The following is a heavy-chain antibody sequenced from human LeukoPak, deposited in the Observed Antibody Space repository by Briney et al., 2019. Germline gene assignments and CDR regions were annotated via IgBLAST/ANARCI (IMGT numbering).Heavy chain of an antibody. CDR1: GDSINSGASL. CDR3: AREMSSSWYDDYYYGMDV. CDR2: VSSTGSS. J-gene: IGHJ6*02. Sequence: SQTLSLTCTVSGDSINSGASLWSWIPQPAGKGLEWIGRVSSTGSSKYNPSLESRLGISLDTSENQFSLTLSSVTAADTAVYYCAREMSSSWYDDYYYGMDVWGQGTTVTVSS. D-gene: IGHD6-13*01. V-gene: IGHV4-61*02.